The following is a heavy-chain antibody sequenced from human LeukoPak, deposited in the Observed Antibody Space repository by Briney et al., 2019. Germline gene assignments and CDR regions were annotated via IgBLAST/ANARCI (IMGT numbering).Heavy chain of an antibody. CDR1: GFTFSDYY. D-gene: IGHD5-12*01. CDR3: ARDVSGYDSYYYYYYMDV. CDR2: ISSSGSTI. V-gene: IGHV3-11*04. Sequence: GGSLRLSCAASGFTFSDYYMSWIRQAPGKGLEWVSYISSSGSTIYYADSVKGRFTISRDNAKNSLYLQMNSLRAEDTAVYYCARDVSGYDSYYYYYYMDVWGKGTTVTVSS. J-gene: IGHJ6*03.